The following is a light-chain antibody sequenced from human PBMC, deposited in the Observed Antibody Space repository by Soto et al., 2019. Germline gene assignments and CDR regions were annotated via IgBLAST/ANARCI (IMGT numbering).Light chain of an antibody. V-gene: IGKV3-15*01. CDR1: QSVSSN. CDR2: GAS. Sequence: EIVMTQSPATLSVSPGERATLSCRASQSVSSNLAWYQQKPGQAPRLLIYGASTRATGIPARFSGSGSGTEFTLTISSLQSEDFAVYYCQQYNNWPPLLTFGGGTKVDNK. CDR3: QQYNNWPPLLT. J-gene: IGKJ4*01.